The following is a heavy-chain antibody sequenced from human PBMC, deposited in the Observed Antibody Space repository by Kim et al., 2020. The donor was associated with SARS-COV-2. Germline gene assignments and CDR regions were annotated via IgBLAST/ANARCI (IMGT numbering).Heavy chain of an antibody. CDR3: ARDFEYDILTGYYRGMDV. J-gene: IGHJ6*02. D-gene: IGHD3-9*01. Sequence: QGRVTMTRDTSTSTVYMELSSMRSEDTAVYYCARDFEYDILTGYYRGMDVWGQGTTVTVSS. V-gene: IGHV1-46*01.